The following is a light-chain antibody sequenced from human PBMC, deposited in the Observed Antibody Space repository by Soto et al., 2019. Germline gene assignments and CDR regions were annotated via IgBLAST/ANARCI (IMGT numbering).Light chain of an antibody. J-gene: IGKJ5*01. V-gene: IGKV3-11*01. CDR2: DAS. Sequence: EIVLTQSPATLSLSPWERATLSCRASQSVSNYLAWYQQKPGQAPRLLLYDASNRATDIPARFSGSGSGTDFTLTISSLEPEDFAVYYCQQRSNWPPFTFGQGTRLEIK. CDR1: QSVSNY. CDR3: QQRSNWPPFT.